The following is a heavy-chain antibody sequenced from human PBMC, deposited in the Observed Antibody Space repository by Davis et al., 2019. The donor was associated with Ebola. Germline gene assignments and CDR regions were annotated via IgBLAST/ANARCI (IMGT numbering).Heavy chain of an antibody. Sequence: GESLKISCAASGFIFRSDAMSWVRQAPGKGLEWVSSISVRSVTYHADSVKGRFTISRDNSKNTLYLQMNSLRAEDTAVYYCAKVHPPTTVTTGWFDPWGQGTLVTVAS. D-gene: IGHD4-17*01. J-gene: IGHJ5*02. CDR2: ISVRSVT. V-gene: IGHV3-23*01. CDR1: GFIFRSDA. CDR3: AKVHPPTTVTTGWFDP.